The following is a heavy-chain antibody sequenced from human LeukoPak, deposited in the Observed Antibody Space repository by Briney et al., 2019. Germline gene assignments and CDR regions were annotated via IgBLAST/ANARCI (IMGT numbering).Heavy chain of an antibody. J-gene: IGHJ4*02. CDR3: ARGKLEDGGYFDY. D-gene: IGHD1-1*01. Sequence: SVKVSRKASGGTFSSYAISWVRQAPGQGLEWMGGIIPIFGTANYAQKFQGRVTITADESTSTAYMEVSSLRSEDTAVYYCARGKLEDGGYFDYWGQGTLVTVSS. V-gene: IGHV1-69*13. CDR2: IIPIFGTA. CDR1: GGTFSSYA.